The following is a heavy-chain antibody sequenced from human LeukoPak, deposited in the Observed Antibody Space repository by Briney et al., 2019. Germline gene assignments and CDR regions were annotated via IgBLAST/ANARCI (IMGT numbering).Heavy chain of an antibody. CDR3: AKGGIMEWLSKNPHFDC. J-gene: IGHJ4*02. V-gene: IGHV3-21*04. CDR1: GFTFSSYS. CDR2: ISSGSTYI. D-gene: IGHD3-3*01. Sequence: GGSLRLSCAASGFTFSSYSINWVRQAPGKGLEWVSSISSGSTYIYYADSVKGRFTISRDNSKNTLYLQMNSLRVEDTAVYYCAKGGIMEWLSKNPHFDCWGQGTLVTVSS.